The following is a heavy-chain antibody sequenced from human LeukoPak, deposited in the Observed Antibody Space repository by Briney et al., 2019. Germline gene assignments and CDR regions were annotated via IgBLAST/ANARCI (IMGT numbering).Heavy chain of an antibody. D-gene: IGHD5-18*01. V-gene: IGHV1-8*02. CDR2: MSPNSGNT. CDR1: GGTFSSYA. Sequence: ASVKVSCKASGGTFSSYAISWVRQAPGQGLEWMGWMSPNSGNTGYAQKFQGRVTMTRNTSISTAYMELSSLRSEDTAVYYCARVYSLPAGQYYYMDVWGKGTTVTVSS. CDR3: ARVYSLPAGQYYYMDV. J-gene: IGHJ6*03.